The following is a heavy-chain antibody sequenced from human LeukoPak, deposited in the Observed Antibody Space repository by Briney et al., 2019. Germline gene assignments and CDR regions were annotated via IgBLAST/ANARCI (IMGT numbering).Heavy chain of an antibody. V-gene: IGHV4-30-4*01. CDR2: IYYSGST. CDR3: ARGDVTTGWYFDL. D-gene: IGHD4-17*01. J-gene: IGHJ2*01. CDR1: GGSISSGDYC. Sequence: SQTLSLTCTVSGGSISSGDYCWSWIRQPPGKGLEWIGYIYYSGSTYYNPSLKSRVTISVDTSKNQFSLKLSSVTAADTAVYYCARGDVTTGWYFDLWGRGTLVTVSS.